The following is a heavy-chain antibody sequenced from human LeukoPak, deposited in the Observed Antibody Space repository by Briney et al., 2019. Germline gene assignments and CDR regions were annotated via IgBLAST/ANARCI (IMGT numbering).Heavy chain of an antibody. V-gene: IGHV4-34*01. CDR1: GGSFSNYY. CDR2: INDSGTI. D-gene: IGHD1-7*01. J-gene: IGHJ6*03. Sequence: SETLSLTCAVYGGSFSNYYWSWIRQSPGKGLEWIGEINDSGTINYNPSLMSRVTISVDKSKNQFCLKLSSVTAADTAVYYCARRWNYGRNYYIDVWGKGATVSVSS. CDR3: ARRWNYGRNYYIDV.